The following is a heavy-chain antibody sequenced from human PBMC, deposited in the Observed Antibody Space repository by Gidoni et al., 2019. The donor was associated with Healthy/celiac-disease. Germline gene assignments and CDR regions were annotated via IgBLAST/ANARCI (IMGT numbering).Heavy chain of an antibody. D-gene: IGHD3-10*01. CDR1: GFTFSSYT. V-gene: IGHV3-64D*08. CDR3: VKGFNYYGSGSYLDFWYFDL. Sequence: EVQLVEYGGGLVQPGGSLRLSCSASGFTFSSYTMHWVRQAPGKGLEYVSAISSNGGSTYYADSVKGRFTISRDNSKNTLYLQMSSLRAEDTAVYYCVKGFNYYGSGSYLDFWYFDLWGRGTLVTVSS. CDR2: ISSNGGST. J-gene: IGHJ2*01.